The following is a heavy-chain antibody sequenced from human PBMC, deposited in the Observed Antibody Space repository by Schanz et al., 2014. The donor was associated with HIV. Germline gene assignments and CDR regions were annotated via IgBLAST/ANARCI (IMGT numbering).Heavy chain of an antibody. J-gene: IGHJ4*02. Sequence: QVQLQQWGAGLLKPSETLSLTCAVYGGSFSGYYWSWIRQPPGKGLEWIGEINHSGSTNYNPSLKSRVTISVDTSKNQFSLKLSSVTAADTAVYYCARDRSLGLAAGALDYWGQGTLVTVSS. D-gene: IGHD2-15*01. CDR3: ARDRSLGLAAGALDY. CDR2: INHSGST. CDR1: GGSFSGYY. V-gene: IGHV4-34*01.